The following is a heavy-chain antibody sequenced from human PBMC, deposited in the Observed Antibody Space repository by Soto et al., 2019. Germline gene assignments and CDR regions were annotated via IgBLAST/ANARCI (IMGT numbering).Heavy chain of an antibody. CDR3: ARDRTGGSAIGELGTDYVMHV. V-gene: IGHV1-18*01. D-gene: IGHD3-10*01. Sequence: QVQLVQSGAEVKKPGSSVKVSCKASGYTFTSYGISWVRQALGQGLEWMGWISAYNGNTNYAQKLQGRVTMTKDTSTSTAYMELSSLRSDDTAVYYCARDRTGGSAIGELGTDYVMHVWGQGTTVTVAS. CDR1: GYTFTSYG. J-gene: IGHJ6*02. CDR2: ISAYNGNT.